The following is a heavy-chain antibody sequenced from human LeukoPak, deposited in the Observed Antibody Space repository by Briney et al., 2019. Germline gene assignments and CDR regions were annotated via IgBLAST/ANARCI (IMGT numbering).Heavy chain of an antibody. V-gene: IGHV4-4*07. J-gene: IGHJ5*02. Sequence: SETLSLTCTVSGGSISRYYWSWIRQPAGKGLEWIGRIYTSGSTNYNPSLKSRVTMSVDTSKNQFSLKLSSVTAADTAVYYCARDKAAAGISVNWFDPWGQGTLVTVSS. CDR1: GGSISRYY. CDR3: ARDKAAAGISVNWFDP. D-gene: IGHD6-13*01. CDR2: IYTSGST.